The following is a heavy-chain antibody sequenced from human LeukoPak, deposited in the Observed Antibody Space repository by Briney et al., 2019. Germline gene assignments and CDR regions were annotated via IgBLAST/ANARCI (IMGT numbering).Heavy chain of an antibody. V-gene: IGHV3-23*01. D-gene: IGHD2-2*01. J-gene: IGHJ3*02. CDR1: GFIFSNYA. CDR2: ISGSGGST. Sequence: PGGSLRLSCAASGFIFSNYAMTWVRQAPGKGLEWVSAISGSGGSTYYADSVKGRFTISRDNSKNTLYLQMNSLRAEDTAVYYCAKEEKVVPALDAFDIWGQGTMVTVSS. CDR3: AKEEKVVPALDAFDI.